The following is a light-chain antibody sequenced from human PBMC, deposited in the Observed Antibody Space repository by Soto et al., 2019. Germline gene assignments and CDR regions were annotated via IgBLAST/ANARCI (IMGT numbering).Light chain of an antibody. CDR1: QSVSSN. J-gene: IGKJ1*01. Sequence: MLSESRSSVYVTTGGRATHSCRASQSVSSNLAWYQQKPGQAPRLLIYGASTRATGIPARFSGSGSGTDFTLTISSLQSEDFAAYYCQQYNNWPTTFRQGTKVDI. CDR3: QQYNNWPTT. V-gene: IGKV3-15*01. CDR2: GAS.